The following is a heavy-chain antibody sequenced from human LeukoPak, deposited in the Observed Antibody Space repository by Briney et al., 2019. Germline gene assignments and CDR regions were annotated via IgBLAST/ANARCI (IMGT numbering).Heavy chain of an antibody. J-gene: IGHJ3*02. D-gene: IGHD3-10*01. V-gene: IGHV4-4*07. CDR1: GGSISSYY. Sequence: SETLSLTCTVSGGSISSYYWSWIRQPAGKGLEWIGRIYTSGSTNYNPSLKSRVTISVDTSKNQFSLKLSSVTAADTAVYYCARDDLRSGAFDIWGQGTMVTVSS. CDR3: ARDDLRSGAFDI. CDR2: IYTSGST.